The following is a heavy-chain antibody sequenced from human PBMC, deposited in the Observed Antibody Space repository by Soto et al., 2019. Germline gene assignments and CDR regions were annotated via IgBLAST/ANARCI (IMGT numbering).Heavy chain of an antibody. CDR2: ISAYNGNT. J-gene: IGHJ3*02. CDR3: ARVQKVVITSAFDI. D-gene: IGHD3-22*01. Sequence: ASVKVSCKASGYTFTSYGISWVRQAPGQGLEWMGWISAYNGNTNYVQKLQGRVTMTTDTSTSTAYMELRSLRSDDTAVYYCARVQKVVITSAFDIWGQGTMVTVSS. CDR1: GYTFTSYG. V-gene: IGHV1-18*01.